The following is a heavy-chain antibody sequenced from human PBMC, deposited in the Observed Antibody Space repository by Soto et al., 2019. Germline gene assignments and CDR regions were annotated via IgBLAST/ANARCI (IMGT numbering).Heavy chain of an antibody. CDR1: GYTFTSYD. CDR3: ARAPVTIFGVVIVNWFDP. CDR2: MNPNSGNT. V-gene: IGHV1-8*01. J-gene: IGHJ5*02. D-gene: IGHD3-3*01. Sequence: QVQLVQSGAEVKKPGASVKVSCKASGYTFTSYDINWVRQATGQGLEWMGWMNPNSGNTGYAQKFQGRVTMTRNTSISTAYMELSRLRSEDTAVYYCARAPVTIFGVVIVNWFDPWGQGTLVTVSS.